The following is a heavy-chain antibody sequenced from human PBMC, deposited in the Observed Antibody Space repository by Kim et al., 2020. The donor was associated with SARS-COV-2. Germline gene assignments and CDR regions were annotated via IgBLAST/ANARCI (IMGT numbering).Heavy chain of an antibody. CDR1: GFTFSDYY. Sequence: GGSLRLSCAASGFTFSDYYMSWIRQAPGKGLEWVSYISSSGSTIYYADSVKGRFTISRDNAKNSLYLQMNSLRAEHTAVYYCARDAWELPYWFDPWGQGTLVTVSS. D-gene: IGHD1-26*01. J-gene: IGHJ5*02. V-gene: IGHV3-11*01. CDR3: ARDAWELPYWFDP. CDR2: ISSSGSTI.